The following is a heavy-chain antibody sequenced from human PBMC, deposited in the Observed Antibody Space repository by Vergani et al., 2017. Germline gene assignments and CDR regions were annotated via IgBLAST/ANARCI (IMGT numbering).Heavy chain of an antibody. CDR3: AREGQLGYYDIG. Sequence: EVQLVESGGGLIHPGGSLRLSCEGSGFSFSGYWMHWVRQSPEKGLVWVSSISSSGSYIYFADSVKGRFTISRDNAKNSLYLQMNSLRAEDTAVYYCAREGQLGYYDIGWGQGTLVTVSS. CDR1: GFSFSGYW. D-gene: IGHD3-22*01. V-gene: IGHV3-21*02. CDR2: ISSSGSYI. J-gene: IGHJ4*02.